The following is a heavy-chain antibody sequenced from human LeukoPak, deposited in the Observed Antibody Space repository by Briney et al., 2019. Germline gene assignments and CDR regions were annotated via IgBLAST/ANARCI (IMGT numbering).Heavy chain of an antibody. J-gene: IGHJ4*02. CDR2: ISASGAST. CDR3: AKSGRTSCSTSCYYFDY. CDR1: GFTFSSYA. D-gene: IGHD2-2*01. V-gene: IGHV3-23*01. Sequence: GGSLRLSCAASGFTFSSYAMSWVRQAPGKGLEWVSAISASGASTYYADSVKGRFTISRDNSKNTLHLQMNSLRADDTAVYYCAKSGRTSCSTSCYYFDYWGQGTLVTVSS.